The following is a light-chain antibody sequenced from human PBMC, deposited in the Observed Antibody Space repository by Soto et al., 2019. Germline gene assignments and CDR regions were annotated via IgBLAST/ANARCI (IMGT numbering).Light chain of an antibody. CDR2: DNN. CDR1: SSNI. J-gene: IGLJ2*01. CDR3: GTWDTRLSVVV. V-gene: IGLV1-51*01. Sequence: QSVLTQPPSVSAAPGQKVTISCSGSSSNIVSWYQQLPGTAPKLLIYDNNKRPSGIPDRFSGSKSGTSATLGITGLQTGDEADYYCGTWDTRLSVVVFSGGTKLTVL.